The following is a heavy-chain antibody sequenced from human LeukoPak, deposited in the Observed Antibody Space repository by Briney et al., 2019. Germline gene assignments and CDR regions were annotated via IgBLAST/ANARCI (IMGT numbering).Heavy chain of an antibody. D-gene: IGHD3-22*01. V-gene: IGHV1-58*02. J-gene: IGHJ3*02. CDR1: GFTFTRSA. Sequence: SVKVSCKASGFTFTRSAMQWVRQARGQHLEWIEWIVVGSGNTNYAQKFQERVTITRDMSTSTAYMELSSLRSEDTAVYFCAAADYYDSSGYYPYAFHIWGQGTMVTVSS. CDR2: IVVGSGNT. CDR3: AAADYYDSSGYYPYAFHI.